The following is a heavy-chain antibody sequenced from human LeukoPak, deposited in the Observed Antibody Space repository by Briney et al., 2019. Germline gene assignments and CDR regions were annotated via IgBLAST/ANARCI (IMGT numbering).Heavy chain of an antibody. V-gene: IGHV3-53*01. D-gene: IGHD3-10*01. CDR3: ARTSGSYRYFDF. Sequence: GGSLRLSCAASGFTVSSNFMSWVRQAPGKGLEWVSVLYSGGDTYYADSVKGRFTISRDNSKNTLYLQMNSLRAEDTAVYYCARTSGSYRYFDFWGQGTLVTVSS. CDR2: LYSGGDT. CDR1: GFTVSSNF. J-gene: IGHJ4*02.